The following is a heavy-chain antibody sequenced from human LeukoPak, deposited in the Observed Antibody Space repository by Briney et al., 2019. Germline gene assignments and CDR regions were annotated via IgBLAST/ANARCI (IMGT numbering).Heavy chain of an antibody. CDR1: GFSFSSYT. V-gene: IGHV3-23*01. CDR2: ISGGGDTT. CDR3: VKDDGWVQYAN. D-gene: IGHD5-24*01. J-gene: IGHJ4*02. Sequence: TGGSLRLSCSASGFSFSSYTMTWVRQAPGKGPEWVSIISGGGDTTFYTDSVKGRFIISRDNSKNTVYLQMNSLSAEDAAVYYCVKDDGWVQYANWGQGTLVTVSS.